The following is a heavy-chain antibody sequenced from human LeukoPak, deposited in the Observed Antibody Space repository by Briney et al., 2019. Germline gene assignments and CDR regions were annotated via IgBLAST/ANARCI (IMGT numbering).Heavy chain of an antibody. V-gene: IGHV3-48*03. J-gene: IGHJ4*02. CDR3: ARGGYYGSGRYYFDS. CDR2: ISSSNNNI. CDR1: GFSFSSYE. D-gene: IGHD3-3*01. Sequence: GRSLRLSCVVSGFSFSSYEMNWVRQAPGAGLEWVSHISSSNNNIQYADSVKGRFTISRDNAKNSLHLQMNSLRAEDTAVYYCARGGYYGSGRYYFDSWGQGTLVTVSS.